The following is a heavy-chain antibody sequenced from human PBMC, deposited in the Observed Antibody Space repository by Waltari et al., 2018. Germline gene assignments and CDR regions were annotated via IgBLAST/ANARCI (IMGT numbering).Heavy chain of an antibody. D-gene: IGHD5-18*01. CDR3: AKAYSSQYYFDY. J-gene: IGHJ4*02. V-gene: IGHV3-23*01. CDR1: GFTFRSYA. CDR2: ISGSGGST. Sequence: EVQLLESGGGLVQPGGSLRLSCAASGFTFRSYAMRCVRQAPGKGLEWVSAISGSGGSTYYADSVKGRFTISRDNSKNTLYLQMNSLRAEDTAVYYCAKAYSSQYYFDYWGQGTLVTVSS.